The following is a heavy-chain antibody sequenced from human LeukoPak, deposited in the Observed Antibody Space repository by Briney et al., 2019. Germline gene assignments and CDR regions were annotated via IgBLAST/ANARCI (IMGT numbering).Heavy chain of an antibody. V-gene: IGHV1-8*01. CDR3: ARGGYIVGATTSDYFDY. CDR2: MNPNSGNT. CDR1: GYTFTSYD. J-gene: IGHJ4*02. D-gene: IGHD1-26*01. Sequence: ASVKVSCKASGYTFTSYDINWVRQATGRGLEWMGWMNPNSGNTGYAQKFQGRVTMTRNTSISTAYMELSSLRSEDTAVYYCARGGYIVGATTSDYFDYWGQGTLVTVSS.